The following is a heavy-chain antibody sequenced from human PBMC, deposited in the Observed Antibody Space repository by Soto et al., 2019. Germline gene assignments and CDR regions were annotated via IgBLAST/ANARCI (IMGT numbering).Heavy chain of an antibody. Sequence: EVQLVQSGAEVTKPGESLKISCKASGYTFTTYWIGWVRQMPGKGLEWIGIIYPGDSETRYNPPFEGKVTMSADKSTNTAYLQWSSVKASDTAIYFCARVRPTPTSGGNGDYWGPGTLVTVSS. CDR3: ARVRPTPTSGGNGDY. CDR1: GYTFTTYW. D-gene: IGHD1-1*01. V-gene: IGHV5-51*01. CDR2: IYPGDSET. J-gene: IGHJ4*02.